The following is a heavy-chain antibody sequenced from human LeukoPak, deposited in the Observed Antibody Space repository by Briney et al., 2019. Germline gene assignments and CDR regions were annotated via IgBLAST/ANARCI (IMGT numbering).Heavy chain of an antibody. Sequence: SVKVSCKASGGTFSSYAISWVRQASGQGLEWMGGIIPILGTANYAQKFQGRVTITAGESTSTAYMELSSLRSEDTAVYYCARDLYYYDSSGPFDYWGQGTLVTVSS. V-gene: IGHV1-69*13. CDR1: GGTFSSYA. D-gene: IGHD3-22*01. CDR3: ARDLYYYDSSGPFDY. J-gene: IGHJ4*02. CDR2: IIPILGTA.